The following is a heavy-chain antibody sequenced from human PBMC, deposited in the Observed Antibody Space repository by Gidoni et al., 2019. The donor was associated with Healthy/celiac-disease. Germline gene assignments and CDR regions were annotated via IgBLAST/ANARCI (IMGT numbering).Heavy chain of an antibody. CDR1: YY. D-gene: IGHD3-9*01. CDR3: ARERGGYFGGGNWFDP. J-gene: IGHJ5*02. CDR2: ISSSGSTI. Sequence: YYMSRIRQAPGKGLEWVSYISSSGSTIYYADSVKGRFTISRDNAKNSLYLQMNSLRAEDTAVYYCARERGGYFGGGNWFDPWGQGTLVTVSS. V-gene: IGHV3-11*01.